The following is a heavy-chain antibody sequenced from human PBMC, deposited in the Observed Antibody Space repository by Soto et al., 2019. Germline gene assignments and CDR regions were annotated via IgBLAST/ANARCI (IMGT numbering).Heavy chain of an antibody. CDR1: GDSISSGGYY. CDR2: TSYSGST. CDR3: ARDKGSQFDWYFDL. V-gene: IGHV4-31*03. J-gene: IGHJ2*01. Sequence: QVQLQESGPGLVKPSQTLSLTCSVSGDSISSGGYYWNWIRQLPGKGLEWIGYTSYSGSTYYNPSLNSRATISVDTSKNQFALKLTSVTAADTSVYYCARDKGSQFDWYFDLWGRGTLVTVSS.